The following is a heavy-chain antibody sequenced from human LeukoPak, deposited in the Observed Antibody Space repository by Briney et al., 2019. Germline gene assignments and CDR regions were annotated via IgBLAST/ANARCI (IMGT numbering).Heavy chain of an antibody. D-gene: IGHD6-19*01. Sequence: SETLSLTCAVYGGSFSGYYWSWIRQPPGKGLEWIGSIYYSGSTYYNPSLKSRVTISVDTSKNQFSLKLSSVTAADTAVYYCARGRVAGLTSYYFDYWGQGTLVTVSS. J-gene: IGHJ4*02. CDR3: ARGRVAGLTSYYFDY. CDR1: GGSFSGYY. CDR2: IYYSGST. V-gene: IGHV4-34*01.